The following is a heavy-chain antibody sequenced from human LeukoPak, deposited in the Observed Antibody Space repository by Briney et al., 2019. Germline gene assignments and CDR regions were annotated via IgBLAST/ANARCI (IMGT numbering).Heavy chain of an antibody. V-gene: IGHV4-59*01. J-gene: IGHJ4*02. CDR1: GGSISSYY. CDR2: IYCSGST. CDR3: ARDGGYGFDY. D-gene: IGHD5-18*01. Sequence: SETLSLTCTVSGGSISSYYWSWIRQPPGKGLEWIGYIYCSGSTNYNPSLKSRVTISVDTSKNQFSLKLSSVTAADTAVYYCARDGGYGFDYWGQGTLVTVSS.